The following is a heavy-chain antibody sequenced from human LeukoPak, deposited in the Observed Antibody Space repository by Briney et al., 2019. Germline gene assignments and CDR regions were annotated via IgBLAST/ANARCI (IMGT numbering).Heavy chain of an antibody. Sequence: PSETLSLTCAVSGASITSGNWWTWVRQPPGKGLEWIGEIYHSGSTHYNPSLKSRVTLSVDKSNNQFSLTLTSVTAADTAFYYCARSAKAAGADWFDPWGQGTLVTVSS. J-gene: IGHJ5*02. CDR2: IYHSGST. V-gene: IGHV4-4*02. D-gene: IGHD6-13*01. CDR1: GASITSGNW. CDR3: ARSAKAAGADWFDP.